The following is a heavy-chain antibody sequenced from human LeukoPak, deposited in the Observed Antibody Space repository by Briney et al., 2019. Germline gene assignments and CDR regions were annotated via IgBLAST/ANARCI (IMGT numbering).Heavy chain of an antibody. D-gene: IGHD3-22*01. CDR3: ARYDRSGGSPSAFDI. V-gene: IGHV1-24*01. CDR1: GYTLTELS. Sequence: ASVKVSCKVSGYTLTELSMHWVRQAPGKGLEWMGGFDPEHGKTIYAQKFQGRVTMTEDTSTDTAYMELSSLRSEDTAVYYCARYDRSGGSPSAFDIWGQGTMVTVSS. J-gene: IGHJ3*02. CDR2: FDPEHGKT.